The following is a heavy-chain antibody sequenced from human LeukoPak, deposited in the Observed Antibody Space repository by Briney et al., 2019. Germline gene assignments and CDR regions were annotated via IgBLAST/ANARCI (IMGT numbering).Heavy chain of an antibody. D-gene: IGHD4-17*01. J-gene: IGHJ4*02. CDR2: ISDSGNT. CDR1: GFTLSSYA. V-gene: IGHV3-23*01. Sequence: PGGSLRLSCAASGFTLSSYAMSWVRQAPGKGLEWVSAISDSGNTYHADSVKGRITISRDKSKNTLSLQMNSLRAEDTAVYYCARAGATVTLDYWGQGTLVTVSS. CDR3: ARAGATVTLDY.